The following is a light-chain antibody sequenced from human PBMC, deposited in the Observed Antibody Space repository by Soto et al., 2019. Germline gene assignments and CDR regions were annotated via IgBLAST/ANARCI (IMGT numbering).Light chain of an antibody. J-gene: IGLJ1*01. V-gene: IGLV1-47*01. CDR3: AAWDDSLSGHYV. CDR2: RSD. Sequence: VLTQPPSGSGIPGQRGSISFSGNDSNIGRNVVYWYQQLPGTAPKLLVYRSDQRPSGVPDRFSGSKSDTSASLAISGLRPEDEADYYCAAWDDSLSGHYVFGTGTKVTVL. CDR1: DSNIGRNV.